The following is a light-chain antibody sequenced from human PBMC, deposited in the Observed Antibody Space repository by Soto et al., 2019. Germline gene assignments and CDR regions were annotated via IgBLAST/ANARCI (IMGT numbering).Light chain of an antibody. CDR2: GAS. CDR1: QSVSSSY. J-gene: IGKJ5*01. Sequence: EIVLTQSPGTLSLSPGERVTLSCRASQSVSSSYLAWYQQEPGQAPRLLIYGASSRATGIPDRFSGSGSGTDFTLTISRLEPEDFAVYYCQQYGSSPTLGQGTRLEIK. V-gene: IGKV3-20*01. CDR3: QQYGSSPT.